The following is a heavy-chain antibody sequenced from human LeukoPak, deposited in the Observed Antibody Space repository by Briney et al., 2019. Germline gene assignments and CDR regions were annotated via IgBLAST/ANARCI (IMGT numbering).Heavy chain of an antibody. D-gene: IGHD3-3*01. J-gene: IGHJ3*02. CDR3: AKDRSEFWSGYYDAFDM. V-gene: IGHV3-74*01. CDR1: GYSFSSYW. Sequence: QPGGSLRLSSAASGYSFSSYWMHWVRQAPGKGLVWVSRINSDGSSISYADSVKGRFTISRDNSKNTLYLQMNSLRPEDTALYYCAKDRSEFWSGYYDAFDMWGQGTMVTVSS. CDR2: INSDGSSI.